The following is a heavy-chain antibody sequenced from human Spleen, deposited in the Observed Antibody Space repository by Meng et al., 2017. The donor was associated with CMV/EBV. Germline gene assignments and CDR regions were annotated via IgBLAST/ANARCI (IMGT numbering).Heavy chain of an antibody. D-gene: IGHD3-16*01. CDR2: INPSSGAT. J-gene: IGHJ3*02. V-gene: IGHV1-2*02. Sequence: ASVKVSCKASGYTFTGYYMHWVRQAPGRGLEWMGWINPSSGATDYAQKFQGRITMTRDTSITTAYMEMSGLTSDDRAVYYCARSYDVKLDSFDIWGQGTMVTVSS. CDR3: ARSYDVKLDSFDI. CDR1: GYTFTGYY.